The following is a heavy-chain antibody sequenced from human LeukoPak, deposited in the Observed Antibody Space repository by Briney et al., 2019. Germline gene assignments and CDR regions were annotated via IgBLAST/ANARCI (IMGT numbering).Heavy chain of an antibody. CDR2: IHYSGST. D-gene: IGHD6-19*01. CDR1: GGSISSGDYY. Sequence: SKTLSLTRTVSGGSISSGDYYWSWIRQPPGKGLEWIGYIHYSGSTYYNPSLKSRVTISVDTSKNQFSLKLSSVTAADTAVYYCARGEWYSSGWFGFDYWGQGTLVTVSS. CDR3: ARGEWYSSGWFGFDY. J-gene: IGHJ4*02. V-gene: IGHV4-30-4*01.